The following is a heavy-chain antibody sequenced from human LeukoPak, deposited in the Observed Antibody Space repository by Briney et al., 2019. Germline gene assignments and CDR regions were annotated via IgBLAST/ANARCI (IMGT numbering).Heavy chain of an antibody. CDR2: IYSSGST. CDR1: GGSLSSSSDY. Sequence: SETLSLTCTVSGGSLSSSSDYWGWIRQPPGKGLEWIGSIYSSGSTYYSPSLKSRVTISVDTSNNQFSLKLSSVTAADTAVYYCATKIVGGNWFDPWGQGTLVTVSS. J-gene: IGHJ5*02. CDR3: ATKIVGGNWFDP. V-gene: IGHV4-39*07. D-gene: IGHD3-22*01.